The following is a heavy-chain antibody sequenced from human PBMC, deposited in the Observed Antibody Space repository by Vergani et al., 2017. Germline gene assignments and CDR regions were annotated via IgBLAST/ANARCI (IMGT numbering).Heavy chain of an antibody. V-gene: IGHV1-46*03. Sequence: QVQLVQSGAEVKKPGASVKVSCKASGYTFTSYYMHWVRQAPGQGLEWMGIINPSGGSTSYAQKFQGRVTMTRDTSTITIYMDLSNLRSEDTAVYYCARPHGVILPPDPRRLHYWGQGTLVTV. CDR2: INPSGGST. D-gene: IGHD3-16*01. J-gene: IGHJ4*02. CDR3: ARPHGVILPPDPRRLHY. CDR1: GYTFTSYY.